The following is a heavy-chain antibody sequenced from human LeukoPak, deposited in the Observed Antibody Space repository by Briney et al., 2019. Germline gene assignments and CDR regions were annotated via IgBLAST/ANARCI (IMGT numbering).Heavy chain of an antibody. CDR1: GFTFDDYG. J-gene: IGHJ4*02. CDR2: INWNGGST. D-gene: IGHD3-22*01. Sequence: GSLRLSCAASGFTFDDYGMSWVRQVPGKGLEWVSGINWNGGSTGYADSVKGRFTISRDNAKNSLYLQMNSLRAEDTAFYYCARGLSQYYDSSGYYSYFDSWGQGTLVTVSS. CDR3: ARGLSQYYDSSGYYSYFDS. V-gene: IGHV3-20*04.